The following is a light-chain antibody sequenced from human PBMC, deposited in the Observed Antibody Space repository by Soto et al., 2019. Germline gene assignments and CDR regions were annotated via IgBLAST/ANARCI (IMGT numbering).Light chain of an antibody. V-gene: IGLV1-44*01. CDR2: SNN. Sequence: QSVLTQPPSASGTAGQRVTISCSGSTSNIGSNTANWYQQLPGTAPKTLIYSNNQRPSGVPDRFSGSKSGTSGSLAISGLLSEDEADYYCAAWDDSLNGYVFGTGTKVTVL. CDR3: AAWDDSLNGYV. CDR1: TSNIGSNT. J-gene: IGLJ1*01.